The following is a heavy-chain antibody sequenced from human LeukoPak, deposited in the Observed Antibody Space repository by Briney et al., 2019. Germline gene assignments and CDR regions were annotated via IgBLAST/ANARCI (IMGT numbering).Heavy chain of an antibody. V-gene: IGHV3-64D*08. CDR3: AYRPRIPVSYP. D-gene: IGHD6-19*01. CDR1: GFTFSNYN. Sequence: GGSLRLSCSASGFTFSNYNIHWVRQAPGKGLEYVSAITADGGATFYADSVKDRFTISRDNLKNTVALQMSSLRVEDTAVYYCAYRPRIPVSYPWGQGTLVTVSS. CDR2: ITADGGAT. J-gene: IGHJ5*02.